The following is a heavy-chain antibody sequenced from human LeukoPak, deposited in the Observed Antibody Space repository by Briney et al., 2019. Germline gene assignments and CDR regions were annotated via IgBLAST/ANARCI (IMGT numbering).Heavy chain of an antibody. Sequence: ASVTLSFTASGYTFTVYYMHWVRQAPGQGLEWMGWISTYNGNTNYAQKLQGRVTMTRDTSTSTVYMELRSLRSDDRAVYYCAREITIFGVVNRVDPWRRGALVTVSS. V-gene: IGHV1/OR15-2*02. CDR2: ISTYNGNT. CDR1: GYTFTVYY. D-gene: IGHD3-3*01. CDR3: AREITIFGVVNRVDP. J-gene: IGHJ5*02.